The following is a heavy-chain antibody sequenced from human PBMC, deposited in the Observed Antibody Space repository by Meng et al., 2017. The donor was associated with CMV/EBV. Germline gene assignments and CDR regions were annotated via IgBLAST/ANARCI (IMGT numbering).Heavy chain of an antibody. CDR3: ARDRGYDFWSGSTDY. Sequence: GSLRLSCAASGLTFSSYAMHWVRQAPGKGLEWVAVISYDGSNKYYADSVKGRFTISRDNSKNTLYLQMNSLRAEDTAVYYCARDRGYDFWSGSTDYWGQGTLVTVSS. CDR2: ISYDGSNK. CDR1: GLTFSSYA. V-gene: IGHV3-30-3*01. J-gene: IGHJ4*02. D-gene: IGHD3-3*01.